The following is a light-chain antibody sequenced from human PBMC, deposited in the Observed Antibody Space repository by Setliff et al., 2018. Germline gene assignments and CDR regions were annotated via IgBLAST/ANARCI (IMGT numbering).Light chain of an antibody. CDR3: ISYSSSNIPCV. CDR1: DSDVGGFNL. Sequence: SALTQPASVSGSPGQSITISCTGTDSDVGGFNLVSWYQQHPGKAPKFMIYDVSNRISGVSNRFSVSKSGNTAVLTISWLQAEDEADYYCISYSSSNIPCVFGTRTKGTV. V-gene: IGLV2-14*03. CDR2: DVS. J-gene: IGLJ1*01.